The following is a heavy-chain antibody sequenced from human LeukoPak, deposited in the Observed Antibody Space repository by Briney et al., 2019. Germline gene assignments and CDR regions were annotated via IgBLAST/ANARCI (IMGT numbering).Heavy chain of an antibody. D-gene: IGHD3-10*01. CDR2: IIPIFGTA. CDR1: GGTFSSYA. Sequence: SVKVSCKASGGTFSSYAISWVRQAPGQGLEWMGGIIPIFGTANYAQKFQGRVTITTDESTSTAYMELSSLRSEDTAVYYCARVSYGSGSYMGYYYYYMHVWGKGTTVTVSS. CDR3: ARVSYGSGSYMGYYYYYMHV. J-gene: IGHJ6*03. V-gene: IGHV1-69*05.